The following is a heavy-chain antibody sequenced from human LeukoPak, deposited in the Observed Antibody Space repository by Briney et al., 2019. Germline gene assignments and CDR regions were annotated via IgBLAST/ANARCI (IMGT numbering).Heavy chain of an antibody. V-gene: IGHV3-33*01. Sequence: PGGSLRLSCAASGFTFSSYGMHWVRQAPGKGLEWVAVIWYDGSNKYYADSVKGRSTISRDNAKNSLYLQMNSLRDEDTAVYYCVRDHYYSFDYWAREPWSPSLQ. CDR1: GFTFSSYG. CDR2: IWYDGSNK. D-gene: IGHD2/OR15-2a*01. CDR3: VRDHYYSFDY. J-gene: IGHJ4*02.